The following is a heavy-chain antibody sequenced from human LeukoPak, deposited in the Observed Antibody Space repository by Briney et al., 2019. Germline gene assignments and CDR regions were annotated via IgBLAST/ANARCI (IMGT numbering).Heavy chain of an antibody. J-gene: IGHJ4*02. Sequence: SETLSLTCTVSGDSISSGDYYWSWIRQPAGKGLEWIGYIYYSGSTNYNPSLKSRVTISVDTSKNQFSLKLSSVTAADTAVYYCASGYGSGSYDYFDYWGQGTLVTVSS. D-gene: IGHD3-10*01. CDR3: ASGYGSGSYDYFDY. CDR2: IYYSGST. CDR1: GDSISSGDYY. V-gene: IGHV4-61*10.